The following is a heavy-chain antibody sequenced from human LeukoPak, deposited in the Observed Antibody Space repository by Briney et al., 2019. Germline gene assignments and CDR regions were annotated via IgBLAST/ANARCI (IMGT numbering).Heavy chain of an antibody. CDR1: GGTFSSYA. Sequence: GASVTVSCKASGGTFSSYAISWVRQAPGQGLEWMGRIIPILGIANYAQKFQGRITITADKSTSTAYMELSSLRSEDTAVYYCAYSSSSWINYWGQGTLVTVSS. CDR3: AYSSSSWINY. V-gene: IGHV1-69*04. D-gene: IGHD6-13*01. CDR2: IIPILGIA. J-gene: IGHJ4*02.